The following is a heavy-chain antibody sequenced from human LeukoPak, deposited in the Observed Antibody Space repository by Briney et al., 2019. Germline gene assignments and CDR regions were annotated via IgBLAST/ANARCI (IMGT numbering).Heavy chain of an antibody. D-gene: IGHD1-14*01. Sequence: SETLSLTCAVSGDSISRYYWSWIRQSPGKGLEWIGDFGGRSTYNSSLKSRGPMSVDTSKNQFSLKPPSATAADTAVSSCARYDHAPSYYYYSMDVWGKGATVTVPS. J-gene: IGHJ6*03. V-gene: IGHV4-59*01. CDR3: ARYDHAPSYYYYSMDV. CDR2: DFGGRS. CDR1: GDSISRYY.